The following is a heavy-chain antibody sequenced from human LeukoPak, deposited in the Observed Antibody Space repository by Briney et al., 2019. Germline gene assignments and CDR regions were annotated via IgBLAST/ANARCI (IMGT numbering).Heavy chain of an antibody. CDR3: ARDATARNENWFDP. V-gene: IGHV1-69*06. CDR1: GYTFTSNY. J-gene: IGHJ5*02. D-gene: IGHD6-6*01. Sequence: GASVKVSCKAFGYTFTSNYMHWVRQAPGQGLEWMGGIIPIFGTANYAQKFQGRVTITADKSTSTAYMELSSLRSEDTAVYYCARDATARNENWFDPWGQGTLVTVSS. CDR2: IIPIFGTA.